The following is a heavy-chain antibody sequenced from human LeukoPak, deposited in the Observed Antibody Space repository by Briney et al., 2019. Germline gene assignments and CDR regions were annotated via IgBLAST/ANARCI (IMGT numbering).Heavy chain of an antibody. CDR1: GYTFTSYA. V-gene: IGHV1-3*01. CDR2: INAGNGNT. Sequence: ASVEVSCTASGYTFTSYAMHWVRQAPGQRLEWMGWINAGNGNTKYSQKFQGRVTITRDTSASTAYMELSSLRSEDTAVYYCARDKWSTTVTSYWFDPWGQGTLVTVSS. CDR3: ARDKWSTTVTSYWFDP. J-gene: IGHJ5*02. D-gene: IGHD4-17*01.